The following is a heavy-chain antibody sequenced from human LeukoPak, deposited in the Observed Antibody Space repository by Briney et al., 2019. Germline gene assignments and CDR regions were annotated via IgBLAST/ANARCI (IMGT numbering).Heavy chain of an antibody. D-gene: IGHD6-13*01. CDR1: GYIFTGYF. Sequence: ALVKVSCKASGYIFTGYFMHWVRQAPGQGLEWMGWINPDNGATNYAQKFQGRVTMTRDTSISTAYMELSGLRSDDTAVYYCARGANGHQLVLGSWGQGTPVTVSS. J-gene: IGHJ4*02. CDR3: ARGANGHQLVLGS. CDR2: INPDNGAT. V-gene: IGHV1-2*02.